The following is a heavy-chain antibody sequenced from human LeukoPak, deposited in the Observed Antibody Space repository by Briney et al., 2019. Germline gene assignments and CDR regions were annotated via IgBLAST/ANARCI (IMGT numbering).Heavy chain of an antibody. J-gene: IGHJ4*02. V-gene: IGHV3-74*01. D-gene: IGHD4-11*01. CDR1: GFTSSNAW. CDR2: INSDESIT. CDR3: ARGLVPGFLDY. Sequence: PGGSLRLSCAASGFTSSNAWMSWVRQAPGKGLVWVSRINSDESITTYADSVKGRFTISRDNARNTLYLQMNSLRAEDTAVYYCARGLVPGFLDYWGQGTPVTVSS.